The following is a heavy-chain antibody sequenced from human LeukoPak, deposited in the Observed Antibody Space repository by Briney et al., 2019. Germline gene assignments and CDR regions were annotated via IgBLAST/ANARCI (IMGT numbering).Heavy chain of an antibody. V-gene: IGHV3-30*18. D-gene: IGHD4-17*01. CDR2: ISYDGSNK. Sequence: GGSLGLSCAASGFTFSSYGMHWVRQAPGKGLEWVAVISYDGSNKYYADSVKGRFTISRDNSKNTLYLQMNSLRAEDTAVYYCAKLSYGDYLFDYWGQGTLVTVSS. J-gene: IGHJ4*02. CDR1: GFTFSSYG. CDR3: AKLSYGDYLFDY.